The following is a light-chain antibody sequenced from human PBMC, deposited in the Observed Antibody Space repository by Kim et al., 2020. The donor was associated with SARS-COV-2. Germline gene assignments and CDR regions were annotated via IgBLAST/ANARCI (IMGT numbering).Light chain of an antibody. Sequence: GPTITSSCSGASSDVGSYDFGSWYQQHQGKAPEVMIYEVTKRPSGVSHRFVGSKSGNTASLTISGLQAEDEADYYCCSFAGSSSWVFGGGTQRTVL. J-gene: IGLJ3*02. CDR2: EVT. CDR3: CSFAGSSSWV. V-gene: IGLV2-23*02. CDR1: SSDVGSYDF.